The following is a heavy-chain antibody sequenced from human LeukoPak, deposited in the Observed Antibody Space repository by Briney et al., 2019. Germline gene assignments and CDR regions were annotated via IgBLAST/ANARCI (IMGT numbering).Heavy chain of an antibody. D-gene: IGHD3-3*01. Sequence: SETLSLTCTVSGGSISSYYWSWIRQPPGKGLEWIGYIYYSGSTNYNPSLKSRVTISVDTSKNQFSLKLSSVTAADTAVYYCARVTDFWSGYYYYYMDVWGKGTTATVSS. V-gene: IGHV4-59*01. J-gene: IGHJ6*03. CDR2: IYYSGST. CDR1: GGSISSYY. CDR3: ARVTDFWSGYYYYYMDV.